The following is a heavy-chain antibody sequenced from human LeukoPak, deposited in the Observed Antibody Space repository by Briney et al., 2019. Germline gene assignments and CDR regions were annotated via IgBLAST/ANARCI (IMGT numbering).Heavy chain of an antibody. CDR1: GYTLSGHY. D-gene: IGHD3-10*01. V-gene: IGHV1-2*02. CDR2: INPSSGGT. CDR3: ARVRGRRITFVRAYDAFDI. J-gene: IGHJ3*02. Sequence: ASVKVSCTASGYTLSGHYMHWVRQAPGQGLEWMGWINPSSGGTNFAPKFQGRVSMTRDTSISTAYMELNRLTSDDTAVYYCARVRGRRITFVRAYDAFDIWGQGTMVTVSS.